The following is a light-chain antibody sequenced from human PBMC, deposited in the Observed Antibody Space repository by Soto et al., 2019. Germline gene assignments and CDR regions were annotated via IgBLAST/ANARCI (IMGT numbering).Light chain of an antibody. CDR1: SSDIGRYSF. Sequence: QSALTQPASVSGSPGQSITISCTGSSSDIGRYSFVSWYQQHPGSAPQLVIFDVVYRPSGVSDRFSGSKSGNTASLPISGLQAEDEADYYCSSYTGSSTSFGGGTKVTVL. CDR2: DVV. V-gene: IGLV2-14*03. J-gene: IGLJ3*02. CDR3: SSYTGSSTS.